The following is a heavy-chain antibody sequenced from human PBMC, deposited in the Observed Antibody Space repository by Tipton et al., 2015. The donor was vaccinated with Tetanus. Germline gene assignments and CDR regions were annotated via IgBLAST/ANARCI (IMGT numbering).Heavy chain of an antibody. CDR2: IFYTGSS. V-gene: IGHV4-39*07. CDR1: GVSMRSSTYF. D-gene: IGHD6-19*01. Sequence: TLSLTCAVSGVSMRSSTYFWGWIRQPPGKGLEWIGHIFYTGSSHYNPSFESRVTISVDTSKNRVSLKLNSVTAADTAVYYCARGSKGSTAWFPDHYGMDVWGQGTTVTVSS. CDR3: ARGSKGSTAWFPDHYGMDV. J-gene: IGHJ6*02.